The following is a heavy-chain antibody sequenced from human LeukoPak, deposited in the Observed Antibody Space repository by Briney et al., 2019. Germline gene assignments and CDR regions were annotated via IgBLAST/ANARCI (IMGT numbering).Heavy chain of an antibody. V-gene: IGHV4-34*01. CDR3: ARENYDFWSGYFPPYYYYMDV. D-gene: IGHD3-3*01. J-gene: IGHJ6*03. Sequence: SETLSLTCAVYGGSFSGYYWSWIRQPPGKGLEWIGEINHSGSTNYNPSLKSRVTISVDTSKNQFSLKLSSVTAADTAVYYCARENYDFWSGYFPPYYYYMDVWGKGTTVTVSS. CDR2: INHSGST. CDR1: GGSFSGYY.